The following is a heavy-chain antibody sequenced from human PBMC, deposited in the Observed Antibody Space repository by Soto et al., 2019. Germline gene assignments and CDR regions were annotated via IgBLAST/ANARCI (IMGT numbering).Heavy chain of an antibody. J-gene: IGHJ3*02. CDR1: GLIFSTYA. Sequence: AGGSLRLSCAASGLIFSTYAMNWVRQASGKGLEWVSAISSSGGSTYYAESVRGRFTISRDNSINTLYLQMSSLRTEDTAVYYCAHPRGYGVFDAVDIWGKGTMVTVSS. D-gene: IGHD4-17*01. V-gene: IGHV3-23*01. CDR3: AHPRGYGVFDAVDI. CDR2: ISSSGGST.